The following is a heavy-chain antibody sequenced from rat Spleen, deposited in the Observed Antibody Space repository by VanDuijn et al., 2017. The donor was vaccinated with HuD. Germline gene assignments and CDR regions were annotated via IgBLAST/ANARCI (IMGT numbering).Heavy chain of an antibody. J-gene: IGHJ3*01. CDR3: ARGILAY. V-gene: IGHV5-29*01. CDR2: ISYDGSGT. D-gene: IGHD3-8*01. Sequence: ELLLVGSDGRFVPSCRSLALCLVALGLTFCAYYMAWVRQAPTKGLEWVATISYDGSGTYYRDSVKGRFTIYRDNAKSNLYLQMDSLRSEDTATYYCARGILAYWGQGTLVTVSS. CDR1: GLTFCAYY.